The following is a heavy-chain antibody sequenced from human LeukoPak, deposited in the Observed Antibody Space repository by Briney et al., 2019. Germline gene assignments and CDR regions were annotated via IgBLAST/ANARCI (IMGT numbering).Heavy chain of an antibody. D-gene: IGHD3-16*02. Sequence: GRSLRLSCAASGFTFSSYGMHWVRQAPGKGLEWVAVISYDGSNKYYADSVKGRFTIPRDNSKNTLYLQMNSLRAEDTAVYYCAKDLRLGELSPDYWGQGTLVTVSS. CDR3: AKDLRLGELSPDY. V-gene: IGHV3-30*18. CDR2: ISYDGSNK. J-gene: IGHJ4*02. CDR1: GFTFSSYG.